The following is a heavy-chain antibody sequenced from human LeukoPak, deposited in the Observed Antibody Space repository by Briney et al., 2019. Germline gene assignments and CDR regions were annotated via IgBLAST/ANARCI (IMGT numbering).Heavy chain of an antibody. V-gene: IGHV1-2*02. J-gene: IGHJ5*02. CDR2: INPNSGGT. CDR3: ARDPYCTNGVCYSSSGFDP. Sequence: APVKVSCKASGYTSTGYYMHWVRQAPGQGLEWMGWINPNSGGTNYAQKFQGRVTMTRDTSISTAYMELSRLRSDDTAVYYCARDPYCTNGVCYSSSGFDPWGQGTLVTVSS. CDR1: GYTSTGYY. D-gene: IGHD2-8*01.